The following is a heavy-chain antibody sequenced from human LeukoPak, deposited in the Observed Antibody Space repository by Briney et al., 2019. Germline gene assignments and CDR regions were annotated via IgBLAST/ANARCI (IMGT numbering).Heavy chain of an antibody. D-gene: IGHD6-6*01. CDR2: IIPIFGTA. Sequence: GASVKVSCKVSGYTLTELSMHWVRQAPGQGLEWMGGIIPIFGTANYAQKFQGRVTITADESTSTAYMELSSLRSEDTAVYYCASSSSSHYYFDYWGQGTLVTVSS. CDR3: ASSSSSHYYFDY. J-gene: IGHJ4*02. V-gene: IGHV1-69*13. CDR1: GYTLTELS.